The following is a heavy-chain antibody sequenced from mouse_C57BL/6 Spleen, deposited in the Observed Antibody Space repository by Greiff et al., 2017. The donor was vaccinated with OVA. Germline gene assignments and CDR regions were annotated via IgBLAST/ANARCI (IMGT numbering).Heavy chain of an antibody. D-gene: IGHD1-1*01. V-gene: IGHV5-16*01. J-gene: IGHJ4*01. CDR3: ARAYYGDYAMDY. Sequence: DVKLVESEGGLVQPGSSMKLSCTASGFTFSDYYMAWVRQVPEKGLEWVANINYDGSSTYYLDSLKSRFIISRDNAKNILYLQMSSLKSEDTATYYCARAYYGDYAMDYWGQGTSVTVSS. CDR1: GFTFSDYY. CDR2: INYDGSST.